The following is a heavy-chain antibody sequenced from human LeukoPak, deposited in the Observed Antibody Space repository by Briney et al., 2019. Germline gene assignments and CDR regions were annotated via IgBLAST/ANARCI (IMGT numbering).Heavy chain of an antibody. V-gene: IGHV4-38-2*01. CDR3: ARHRSGSPVSAFDI. Sequence: SETLSLTCAVSGYSISSGYYWGWIRQPPGKGLEWIGSIYHSGSTYYNPSLKSRVTISVDTSKNQFSLKLSSVIAADTAVYYCARHRSGSPVSAFDIWGQGTMVTVSS. CDR1: GYSISSGYY. CDR2: IYHSGST. D-gene: IGHD1-26*01. J-gene: IGHJ3*02.